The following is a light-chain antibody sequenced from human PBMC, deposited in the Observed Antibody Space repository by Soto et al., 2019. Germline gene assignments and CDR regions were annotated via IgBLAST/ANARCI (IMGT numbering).Light chain of an antibody. CDR1: QSVSSY. Sequence: IVLTQSPATLSLSPVERATLSWRASQSVSSYLAWYKQKPGQATRVLIYDASNRATGIPARLSGSGSGKVFPITISSLEHEDSAVYYCQQRSNWPAFGGGTKVDIK. CDR2: DAS. V-gene: IGKV3-11*01. J-gene: IGKJ4*01. CDR3: QQRSNWPA.